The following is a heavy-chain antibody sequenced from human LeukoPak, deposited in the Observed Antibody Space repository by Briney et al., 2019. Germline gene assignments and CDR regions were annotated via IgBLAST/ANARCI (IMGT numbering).Heavy chain of an antibody. CDR2: IYYSGST. D-gene: IGHD6-6*01. CDR3: ARDRGSRVAARPDGWFDP. CDR1: GGSISSSSYY. V-gene: IGHV4-39*07. J-gene: IGHJ5*02. Sequence: PSETLSLTCTVSGGSISSSSYYWGWIRQPPGKGVEWIGSIYYSGSTYYNPSLKSRVTISVDTSKNQFSLKLSSVTAADTAVYYCARDRGSRVAARPDGWFDPWGQGTLVTVSS.